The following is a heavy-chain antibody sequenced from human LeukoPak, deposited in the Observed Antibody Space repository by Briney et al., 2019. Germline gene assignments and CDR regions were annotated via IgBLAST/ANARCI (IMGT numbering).Heavy chain of an antibody. Sequence: SETLSPTCAVSGGSISSGGYSWSWIRQPPGKGLEWIGYIYHSGSTYYNPSLKSRVTISVDRSKNQFSLKLSSVTAADTAVYYCARMSSMTTTNWFDPWGQGTLVTVSS. CDR1: GGSISSGGYS. V-gene: IGHV4-30-2*01. D-gene: IGHD4-17*01. CDR2: IYHSGST. J-gene: IGHJ5*02. CDR3: ARMSSMTTTNWFDP.